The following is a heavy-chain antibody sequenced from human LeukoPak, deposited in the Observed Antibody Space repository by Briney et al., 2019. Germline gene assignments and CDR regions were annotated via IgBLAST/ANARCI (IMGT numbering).Heavy chain of an antibody. CDR1: GGTFSSYA. CDR2: IIPIFGTT. V-gene: IGHV1-69*06. D-gene: IGHD2-2*03. CDR3: ARGMDIVVVPAATGLFDY. J-gene: IGHJ4*02. Sequence: SVKVSCKASGGTFSSYAISWVRQAPGQGLEWMGGIIPIFGTTNYAQKFQGGVTITADKSTSTAYMELSSLRSEDTAVYYCARGMDIVVVPAATGLFDYWGQGTLVTVSS.